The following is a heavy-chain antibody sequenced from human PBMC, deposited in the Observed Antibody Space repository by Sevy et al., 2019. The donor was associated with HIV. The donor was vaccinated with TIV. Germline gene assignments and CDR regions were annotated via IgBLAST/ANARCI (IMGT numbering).Heavy chain of an antibody. CDR2: ISSSSSTI. J-gene: IGHJ6*02. CDR3: AREGNFEYYYYYYGMDV. Sequence: GGSLRLSCAASGFTFSSYSMNWVRQAPGKGLEWVSYISSSSSTIYYADSVKGRFTISRDNAKNSLYLQMNSLRDEDTAVYYCAREGNFEYYYYYYGMDVWGQGTTVTVSS. D-gene: IGHD1-7*01. CDR1: GFTFSSYS. V-gene: IGHV3-48*02.